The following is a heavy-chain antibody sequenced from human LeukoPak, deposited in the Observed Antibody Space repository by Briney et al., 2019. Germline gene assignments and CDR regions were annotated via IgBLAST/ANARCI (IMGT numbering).Heavy chain of an antibody. Sequence: ASVKVSCKASGYTFTDYYMHWVRQAPGQGLEWMGWISAYNGNTNYAQKLQGRVTMTTDTSTSTAYMELRSLRSDDTAVYYCARDRNGYSNSIYYYYGMDVWGQGTTVTVSS. D-gene: IGHD4-11*01. CDR2: ISAYNGNT. CDR3: ARDRNGYSNSIYYYYGMDV. CDR1: GYTFTDYY. V-gene: IGHV1-18*04. J-gene: IGHJ6*02.